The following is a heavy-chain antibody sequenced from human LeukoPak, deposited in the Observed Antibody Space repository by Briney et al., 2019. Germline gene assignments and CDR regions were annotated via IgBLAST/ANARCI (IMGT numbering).Heavy chain of an antibody. CDR1: GFTFTNYE. CDR2: ISSSGSII. J-gene: IGHJ6*02. Sequence: GGSLRLSCAASGFTFTNYEINWVRQAPGKGLEWVSYISSSGSIIHYADSVKGRFTISRDNAKHSLHLQMNSLRAEDTAVYYCARASRDYYGIDVWGQGTTVTVSS. V-gene: IGHV3-48*03. CDR3: ARASRDYYGIDV.